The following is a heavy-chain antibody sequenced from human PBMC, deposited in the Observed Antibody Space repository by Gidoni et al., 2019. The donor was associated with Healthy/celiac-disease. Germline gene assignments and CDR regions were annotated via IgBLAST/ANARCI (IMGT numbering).Heavy chain of an antibody. J-gene: IGHJ4*02. Sequence: EVQLLESGGVLVQPGGSLRLSSAASGFTFSSYEMNWVRQAPGKGLEWVSYISSSGSTIDYADSVKGRFTISRDNAKNSLYLQMNSLRAEDTAVYYCARDKYGGYVGFCDYWGQGTLVTVSS. CDR2: ISSSGSTI. CDR1: GFTFSSYE. D-gene: IGHD5-12*01. V-gene: IGHV3-48*03. CDR3: ARDKYGGYVGFCDY.